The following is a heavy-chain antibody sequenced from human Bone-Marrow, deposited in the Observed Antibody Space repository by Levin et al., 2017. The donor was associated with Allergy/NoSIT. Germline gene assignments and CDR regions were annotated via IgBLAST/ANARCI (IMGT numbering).Heavy chain of an antibody. Sequence: LSLTCAASGFTFSRYGIHWVRQAPGKGLEWVAVISYDGSNKYYADSVKGRFTISRDNSKNTLYLQMNSLRAEDTAVYYCAKDLSRGWYGNLDYWGQGTLVTVSS. CDR3: AKDLSRGWYGNLDY. CDR1: GFTFSRYG. J-gene: IGHJ4*02. CDR2: ISYDGSNK. D-gene: IGHD6-19*01. V-gene: IGHV3-30*18.